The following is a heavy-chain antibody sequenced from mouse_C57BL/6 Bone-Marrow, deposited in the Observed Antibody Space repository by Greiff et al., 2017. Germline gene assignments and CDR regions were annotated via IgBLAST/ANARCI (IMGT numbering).Heavy chain of an antibody. CDR3: ARGGGTVVATDY. J-gene: IGHJ2*01. V-gene: IGHV1-64*01. CDR1: GYTFTSYW. CDR2: IHPNSGST. D-gene: IGHD1-1*01. Sequence: VQLQQPGAELVKPGASVKLSCKASGYTFTSYWMHWVKQRPGQGLEWIGMIHPNSGSTNYNEKFKSKATLTVDKSSSTAYMQLSSLTSEDSAVYYCARGGGTVVATDYWGQGTTLTVSS.